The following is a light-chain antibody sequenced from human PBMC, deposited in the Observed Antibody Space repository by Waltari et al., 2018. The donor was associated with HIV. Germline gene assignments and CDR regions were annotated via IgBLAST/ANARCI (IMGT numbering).Light chain of an antibody. V-gene: IGKV1-39*01. Sequence: DIQMTQSPSSLSASVGDRVTITCRASQTISSYLSWYQHKPGRAPKLLMYAASSLQSGVPSRFAGSASGTNFTLTISSLQPEDFATYYCQQSYNTSPTFGPGTKVDIK. CDR1: QTISSY. CDR2: AAS. CDR3: QQSYNTSPT. J-gene: IGKJ3*01.